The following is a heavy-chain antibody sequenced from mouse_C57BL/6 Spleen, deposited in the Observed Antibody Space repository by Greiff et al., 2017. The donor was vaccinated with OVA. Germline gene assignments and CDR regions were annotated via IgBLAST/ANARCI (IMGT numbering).Heavy chain of an antibody. Sequence: QVQLQQSGPELVKPGASVKISCKASGYAFSSSWMNWVKQRPGKGLEWIGRIYPGDGDTNYNGKFKGKATLTADKSSSTAYMQLSSLTSEDSAVYFCARERASYYSNYEGGVYAMDYWGQGTSVTVSS. CDR3: ARERASYYSNYEGGVYAMDY. CDR1: GYAFSSSW. V-gene: IGHV1-82*01. CDR2: IYPGDGDT. J-gene: IGHJ4*01. D-gene: IGHD2-5*01.